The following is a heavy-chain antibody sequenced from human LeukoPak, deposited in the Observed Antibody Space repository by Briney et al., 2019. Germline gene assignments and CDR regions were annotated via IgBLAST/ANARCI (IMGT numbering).Heavy chain of an antibody. Sequence: ASVKVSCKASGGTFSSYAISWVRQAPGQGLEWMGRIIPILGIANYAQKFQGRVTITADKSTSTAYMGLSSLRSEDTAVYYCARDGTHYYGSGSYDTDYWGQGTLVTVSS. CDR2: IIPILGIA. CDR3: ARDGTHYYGSGSYDTDY. V-gene: IGHV1-69*04. D-gene: IGHD3-10*01. J-gene: IGHJ4*02. CDR1: GGTFSSYA.